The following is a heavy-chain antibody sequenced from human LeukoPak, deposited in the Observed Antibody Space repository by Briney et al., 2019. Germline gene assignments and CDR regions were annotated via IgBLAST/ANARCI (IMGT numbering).Heavy chain of an antibody. J-gene: IGHJ4*02. CDR1: GYSFSGHY. CDR2: ISPNSGGT. V-gene: IGHV1-2*02. D-gene: IGHD4-23*01. CDR3: ANGGLIRFEY. Sequence: GASVKVSCKASGYSFSGHYMHWVRQAPGQGPEWMGWISPNSGGTNYAQKFQGRVTMTGDTSIRTAYMELSRRRSEDTASYYCANGGLIRFEYWGQGALVTVSS.